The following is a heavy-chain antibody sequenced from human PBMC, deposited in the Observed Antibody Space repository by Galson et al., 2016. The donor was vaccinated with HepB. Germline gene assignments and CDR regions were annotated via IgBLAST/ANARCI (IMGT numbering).Heavy chain of an antibody. J-gene: IGHJ4*02. CDR3: VKDSRHLDC. V-gene: IGHV3-30*18. CDR1: GFTFRNFG. Sequence: SLRLSCAASGFTFRNFGMHWVRQTPGKGLEWVAVISYDGTDKSYADSVKGRFTSSRDNSNDTLYLQMSSLRSEDTAVYYCVKDSRHLDCWGQGTLVTVSS. CDR2: ISYDGTDK.